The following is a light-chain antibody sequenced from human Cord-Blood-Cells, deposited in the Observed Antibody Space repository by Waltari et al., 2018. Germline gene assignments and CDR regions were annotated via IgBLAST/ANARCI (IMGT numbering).Light chain of an antibody. CDR1: SSDVGGYNY. J-gene: IGLJ3*02. CDR3: SSYTSSSTLWV. Sequence: QSALTQPASVSGSPGQSITISCTGTSSDVGGYNYVSWYQQHPGKAPKLMIYEVSNRPLGVSNRCSGSKSGNTASLTISGLQAEDEADYYCSSYTSSSTLWVFGGGTKLTVL. V-gene: IGLV2-14*01. CDR2: EVS.